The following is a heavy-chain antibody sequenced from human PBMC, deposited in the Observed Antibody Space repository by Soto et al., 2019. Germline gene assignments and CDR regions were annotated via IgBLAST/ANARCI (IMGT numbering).Heavy chain of an antibody. CDR3: ARYHCTSGHCQHFDY. CDR1: GCAISSCGFF. CDR2: IYHSGSI. Sequence: SETLSPTFAFSGCAISSCGFFRARIRQPPGKGLEWIGYIYHSGSIYYNPSLKSRVTISVDRSKNQFSLKLTSVTAADTAVYYCARYHCTSGHCQHFDYWGQGTLVTVSS. D-gene: IGHD2-8*01. J-gene: IGHJ4*02. V-gene: IGHV4-30-2*01.